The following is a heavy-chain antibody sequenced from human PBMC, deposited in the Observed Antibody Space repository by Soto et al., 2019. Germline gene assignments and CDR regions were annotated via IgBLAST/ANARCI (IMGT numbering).Heavy chain of an antibody. Sequence: GGSLRLSCAASGFTFSSYAMHWVRQAPGKGLEWVAVISYDGSNKYYADSVKGRFTISRDNSKNTLYLQMNSLRAEDTAVYYCARDGIGATGPFFDYWGQGTLVTVSS. CDR3: ARDGIGATGPFFDY. V-gene: IGHV3-30-3*01. J-gene: IGHJ4*02. CDR2: ISYDGSNK. D-gene: IGHD1-26*01. CDR1: GFTFSSYA.